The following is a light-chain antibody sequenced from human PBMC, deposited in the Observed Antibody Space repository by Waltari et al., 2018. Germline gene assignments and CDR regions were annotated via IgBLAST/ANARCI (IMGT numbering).Light chain of an antibody. J-gene: IGLJ3*02. CDR3: YSRKGSANQVV. CDR2: GKD. CDR1: SLRTSY. V-gene: IGLV3-19*01. Sequence: SSELTQDPAVSVTLGQTVRFTCQGDSLRTSYASWYQLNPGQAPVLVIYGKDKRPSGVPDRISGYSSGTTSSLTITGAQAEDEADYYCYSRKGSANQVVFAGGTKVTVL.